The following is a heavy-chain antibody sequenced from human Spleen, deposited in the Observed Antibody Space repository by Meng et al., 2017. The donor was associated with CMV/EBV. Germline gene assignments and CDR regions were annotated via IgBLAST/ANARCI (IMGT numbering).Heavy chain of an antibody. D-gene: IGHD1-26*01. CDR2: ISYSGST. Sequence: CSVSGASVTRPNYFWRWIRQPPGTGLEWIGYISYSGSTKYNPSLNSRVTLSIDRSKNQFSLNLYSLTAADTALYYCAGQWAGSSIDYWGQGTLVTVSS. CDR1: GASVTRPNYF. CDR3: AGQWAGSSIDY. J-gene: IGHJ4*02. V-gene: IGHV4-61*01.